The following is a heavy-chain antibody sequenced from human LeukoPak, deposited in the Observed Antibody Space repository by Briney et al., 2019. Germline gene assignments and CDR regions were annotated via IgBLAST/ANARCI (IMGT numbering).Heavy chain of an antibody. Sequence: SETLSLTCAVYGGSFSGYYWSWIRQPPGKGLEWIGEVNHSGSTNYNPSLKSRVTISVDTSKNQFSLKLSSVTAADTAVYYCARGHIVVVPAAMRAYNWFDPWGQGTLVTVSS. V-gene: IGHV4-34*01. D-gene: IGHD2-2*01. J-gene: IGHJ5*02. CDR3: ARGHIVVVPAAMRAYNWFDP. CDR2: VNHSGST. CDR1: GGSFSGYY.